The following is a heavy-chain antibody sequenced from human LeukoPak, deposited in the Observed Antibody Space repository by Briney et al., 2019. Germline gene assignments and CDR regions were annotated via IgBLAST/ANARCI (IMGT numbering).Heavy chain of an antibody. CDR1: GGSISSYY. D-gene: IGHD6-19*01. CDR3: ARDLRAPRGWTDYYYYYGMDV. CDR2: IYYSGST. J-gene: IGHJ6*02. V-gene: IGHV4-59*01. Sequence: PSETLSLICTVSGGSISSYYWSWIRQPPGKGLEWIGYIYYSGSTNYNPSLKSRVTISVDTSKNQFSLKLSSVTAADTAVYYCARDLRAPRGWTDYYYYYGMDVWGQGTTVTVSS.